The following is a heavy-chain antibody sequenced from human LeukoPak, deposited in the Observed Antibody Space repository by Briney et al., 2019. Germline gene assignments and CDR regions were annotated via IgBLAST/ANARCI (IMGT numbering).Heavy chain of an antibody. CDR2: MNPNSGNT. V-gene: IGHV1-8*01. CDR1: GYTFTSYD. Sequence: ASVKVSCKASGYTFTSYDINWVRQATGQGLELMGWMNPNSGNTGYAQKFQGRVTMTRNTSISTAYMELSSLRSEDTAVYYCARAIFGVVVNWFDPWGQGTLVTVSS. J-gene: IGHJ5*02. CDR3: ARAIFGVVVNWFDP. D-gene: IGHD3-3*01.